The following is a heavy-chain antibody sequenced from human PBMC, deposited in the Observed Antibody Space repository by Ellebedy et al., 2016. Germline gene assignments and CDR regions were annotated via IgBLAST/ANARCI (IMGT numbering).Heavy chain of an antibody. V-gene: IGHV4-34*01. Sequence: SETLSLTXAVYGGSFSGNYWTWIRQPPGKGLEWIGEINQSGSTNFNPSLKSRLTMSVDASKHQISLRLTSVTAADTAVYYCARGPYDILTGYYPGSDYWGQGTLVTVSS. CDR1: GGSFSGNY. D-gene: IGHD3-9*01. CDR2: INQSGST. J-gene: IGHJ4*02. CDR3: ARGPYDILTGYYPGSDY.